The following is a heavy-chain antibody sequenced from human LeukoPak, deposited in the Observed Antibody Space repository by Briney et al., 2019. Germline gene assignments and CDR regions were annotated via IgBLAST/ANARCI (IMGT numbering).Heavy chain of an antibody. V-gene: IGHV1-8*01. D-gene: IGHD3-9*01. CDR2: MNPNSGNT. Sequence: ASVKVSCKASGYTFTSYDINWVRQATGQGLEWMGWMNPNSGNTGYAQKFQGRVTMTRNTSISTAYMELSSLRSEDTAVYYCARAAHPSYDILTGYFYYYYYMDVWGKGTTVTVSS. CDR3: ARAAHPSYDILTGYFYYYYYMDV. CDR1: GYTFTSYD. J-gene: IGHJ6*03.